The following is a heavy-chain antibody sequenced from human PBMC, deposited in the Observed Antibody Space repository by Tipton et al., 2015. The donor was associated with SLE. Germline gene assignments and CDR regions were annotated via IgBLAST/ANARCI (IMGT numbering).Heavy chain of an antibody. J-gene: IGHJ3*02. CDR1: GGSFSGYY. Sequence: TLSLTCAVYGGSFSGYYWSWIRQPPGKGLEWIGEINHSGSTNYNPSLKSRVTISVDTSKNQFSLKLNSVTAADTAVYYCARGGRAFDIWGQGTVVTVSS. V-gene: IGHV4-34*01. CDR3: ARGGRAFDI. CDR2: INHSGST.